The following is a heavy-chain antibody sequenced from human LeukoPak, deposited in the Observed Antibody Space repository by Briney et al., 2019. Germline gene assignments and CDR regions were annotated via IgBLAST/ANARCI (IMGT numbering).Heavy chain of an antibody. D-gene: IGHD1-1*01. J-gene: IGHJ3*02. V-gene: IGHV3-33*01. Sequence: GGSLRPSCAASGFTFSTYGMHWVRRAPGKGLEWVAVIWYDGSNKNYADSVKGQFTISRDNSKNTLYLQMNSLRVEDTAVYFCARDKGYNPYGFDIWGQGTMVTVSS. CDR3: ARDKGYNPYGFDI. CDR1: GFTFSTYG. CDR2: IWYDGSNK.